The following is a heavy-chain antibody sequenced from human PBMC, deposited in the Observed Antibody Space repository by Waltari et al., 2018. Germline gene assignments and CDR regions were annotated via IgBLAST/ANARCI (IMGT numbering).Heavy chain of an antibody. V-gene: IGHV4-39*01. D-gene: IGHD2-8*01. Sequence: QLQLQESGPGLVKSSETLSLICTVSVGSISTRNYYWCRIRQPPRKGLEWIGSVYYGGSKYYNPSLKSRVTTSIDTSKNQYFLKLSSVTAADTAVYYCARRFCTEDVCPGRNWYFDIWGRGTLVKVSS. J-gene: IGHJ2*01. CDR2: VYYGGSK. CDR3: ARRFCTEDVCPGRNWYFDI. CDR1: VGSISTRNYY.